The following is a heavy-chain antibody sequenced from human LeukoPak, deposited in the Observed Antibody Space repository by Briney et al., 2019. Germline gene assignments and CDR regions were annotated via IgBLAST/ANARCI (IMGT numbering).Heavy chain of an antibody. V-gene: IGHV4-39*01. D-gene: IGHD5-18*01. J-gene: IGHJ4*02. CDR2: IYYSKNT. CDR1: GGSISSGSAY. CDR3: VSPRGFSYGYFDY. Sequence: PSETLSLTCAVSGGSISSGSAYWGWIRQPPGKGLEWIGSIYYSKNTYYNPSLKSRVTISADTSKNQFSLTLGSVSATDTAVYYCVSPRGFSYGYFDYWGQGTLVTVSS.